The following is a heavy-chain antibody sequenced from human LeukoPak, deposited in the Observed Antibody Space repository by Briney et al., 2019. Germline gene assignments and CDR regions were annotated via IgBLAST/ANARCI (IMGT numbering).Heavy chain of an antibody. V-gene: IGHV3-33*01. J-gene: IGHJ4*02. CDR3: ARERELPFFDY. CDR2: TWYDGSNK. Sequence: GRSLRLSCAASGFTFSSYGMHWVRQAPGKGLEWVAVTWYDGSNKYYADSVKGRFTISRDNSKNTLYLQMNSLRAEDTAVYYCARERELPFFDYWGQGTLVTVSS. D-gene: IGHD2-15*01. CDR1: GFTFSSYG.